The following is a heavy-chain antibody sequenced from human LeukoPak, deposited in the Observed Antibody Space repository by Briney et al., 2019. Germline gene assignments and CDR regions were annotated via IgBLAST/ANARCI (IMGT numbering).Heavy chain of an antibody. V-gene: IGHV3-74*01. CDR2: IRSDGGSS. CDR3: VRDLDLGGYSSFVS. D-gene: IGHD4-23*01. CDR1: GFTFSSYFW. Sequence: GGSPRLSCAASGFTFSSYFWMHWVRQAPGKGLVWVSRIRSDGGSSTYADSVKGRFTISRDNAKNTPYLQMNTLRAEDTAVYYCVRDLDLGGYSSFVSWGQGTLVTVSS. J-gene: IGHJ4*02.